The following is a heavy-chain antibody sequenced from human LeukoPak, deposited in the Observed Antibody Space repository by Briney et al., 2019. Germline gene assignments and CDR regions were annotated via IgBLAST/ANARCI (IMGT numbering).Heavy chain of an antibody. V-gene: IGHV3-11*04. J-gene: IGHJ5*02. Sequence: GGSLRLSCAASGFTVSNTYMTWVRQAPGKGLEWVSYISSSGRTIYYADSVKGRFTISRDNSKNTLYLQMTSLRGEDTAVYYCARDWASRFDPWGQGTLVTVSS. CDR3: ARDWASRFDP. CDR1: GFTVSNTY. D-gene: IGHD3-16*01. CDR2: ISSSGRTI.